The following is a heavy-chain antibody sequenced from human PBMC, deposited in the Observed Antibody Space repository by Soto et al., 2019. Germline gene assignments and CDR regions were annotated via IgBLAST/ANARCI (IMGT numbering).Heavy chain of an antibody. V-gene: IGHV3-30*18. Sequence: GGTLRLCCAASVFTFSSYGMHWVRQAPGKGLEWVAVISYDGSNKYYADSVKGRFTISRDDSKNTLYLQMNSLRAEDTAVYYCAKDGYYDILTGYPIDYWGQGTLVTVSS. CDR2: ISYDGSNK. CDR1: VFTFSSYG. J-gene: IGHJ4*02. D-gene: IGHD3-9*01. CDR3: AKDGYYDILTGYPIDY.